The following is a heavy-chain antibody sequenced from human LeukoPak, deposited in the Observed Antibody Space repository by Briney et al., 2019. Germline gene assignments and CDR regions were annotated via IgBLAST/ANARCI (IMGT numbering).Heavy chain of an antibody. D-gene: IGHD3-22*01. V-gene: IGHV1-8*03. J-gene: IGHJ4*02. CDR1: GYTFTSYD. CDR2: MSPNSGNT. Sequence: ASVKVSCKASGYTFTSYDITWVRQATGQGLEWMGWMSPNSGNTGYAQKFQGRVTITRNTSIGTAYMELSSLRSEDTAVYYCARGSTPFYDSSGYYDYWGQGTLVTVSS. CDR3: ARGSTPFYDSSGYYDY.